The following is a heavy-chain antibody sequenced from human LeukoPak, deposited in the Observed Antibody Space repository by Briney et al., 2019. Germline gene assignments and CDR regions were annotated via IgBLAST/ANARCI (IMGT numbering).Heavy chain of an antibody. V-gene: IGHV1-2*06. CDR3: ARLLGSLDV. J-gene: IGHJ6*02. Sequence: ASVKVSCKASGYIFSDHYIIWVRQAPGQGLEWMGRINPTSGDTNSAQKFQGRVTMTRDTSVSTAYMELSRLRSDDTAVYYCARLLGSLDVWGQGTMVTVSS. D-gene: IGHD3-16*01. CDR2: INPTSGDT. CDR1: GYIFSDHY.